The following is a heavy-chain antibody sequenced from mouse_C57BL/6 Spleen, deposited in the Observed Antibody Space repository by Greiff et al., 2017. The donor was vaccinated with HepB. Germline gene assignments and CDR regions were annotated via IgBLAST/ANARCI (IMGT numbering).Heavy chain of an antibody. CDR1: GYTFTSYW. CDR3: ARGGRDY. J-gene: IGHJ2*01. Sequence: QVHVKQPGAELVQPGASVKMSCKASGYTFTSYWITWVKQRPGQGLEWIGDIYPGSGSTNYNEKFKSKATLTVDTSASTAYMQLSSLTSEDSAVYYCARGGRDYWGQGTTLTVSS. CDR2: IYPGSGST. V-gene: IGHV1-55*01.